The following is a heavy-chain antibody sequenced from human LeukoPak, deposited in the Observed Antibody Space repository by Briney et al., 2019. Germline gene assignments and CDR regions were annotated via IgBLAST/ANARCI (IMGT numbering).Heavy chain of an antibody. V-gene: IGHV1-2*02. CDR3: ARDRVGSGGPRPYYFEV. D-gene: IGHD6-19*01. CDR1: GYTLTGYY. Sequence: GASVKVSCKASGYTLTGYYLHWVRQAPGQGLEWMGWINPNTGATEYAQKFQGRITMTRDSSIGTAYMHLSRLRSDDTTVYYCARDRVGSGGPRPYYFEVWGQGTLVTVSS. CDR2: INPNTGAT. J-gene: IGHJ4*02.